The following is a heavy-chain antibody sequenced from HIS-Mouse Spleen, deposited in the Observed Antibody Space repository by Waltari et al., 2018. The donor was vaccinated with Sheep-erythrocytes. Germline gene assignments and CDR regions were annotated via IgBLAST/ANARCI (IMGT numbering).Heavy chain of an antibody. D-gene: IGHD1-1*01. CDR3: AKVRTVNYWYFDL. Sequence: GVVQPGRSLRLSCAASGFTFSSYGMPWVRQAPGKGLEWVAVISYDGSNKYYADSVKGRFTISRDNSKNTLYLQMNSLRAEDTAVYYCAKVRTVNYWYFDLWGRGTLVTVSS. V-gene: IGHV3-30*18. CDR2: ISYDGSNK. CDR1: GFTFSSYG. J-gene: IGHJ2*01.